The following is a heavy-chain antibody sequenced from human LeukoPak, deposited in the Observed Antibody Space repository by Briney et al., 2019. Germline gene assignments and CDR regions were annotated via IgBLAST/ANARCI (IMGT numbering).Heavy chain of an antibody. V-gene: IGHV1-24*01. J-gene: IGHJ3*02. Sequence: ASVTVSCKVSGYTLTDLFMHWVRQAAGKGVEGLGGFDPEYGETIYAQKFQGRVTMTEDTSTDTAYMELSSLRSKDTAVYYCATIYGLWFGEGDAFDIWGQGTMVTVSS. CDR2: FDPEYGET. CDR3: ATIYGLWFGEGDAFDI. CDR1: GYTLTDLF. D-gene: IGHD3-10*01.